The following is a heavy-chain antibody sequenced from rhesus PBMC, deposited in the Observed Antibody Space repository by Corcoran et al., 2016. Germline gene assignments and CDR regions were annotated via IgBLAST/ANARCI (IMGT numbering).Heavy chain of an antibody. D-gene: IGHD1-44*02. J-gene: IGHJ4*01. V-gene: IGHV4-160*01. CDR2: FNKRGGGT. CDR1: GGSISSDH. CDR3: ARIRVGAFDY. Sequence: QVQLQESGPGLVKPSETLSLTCAVSGGSISSDHWTWIRQPPGKGLEWIGRFNKRGGGTDNNPSTKSRVNISTDTSKNHFSLKVNSVAAADTAGYYCARIRVGAFDYWGQGVLVTVSS.